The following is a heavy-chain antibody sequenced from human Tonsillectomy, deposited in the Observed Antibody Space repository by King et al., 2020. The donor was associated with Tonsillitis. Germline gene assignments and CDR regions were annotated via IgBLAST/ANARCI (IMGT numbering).Heavy chain of an antibody. D-gene: IGHD1-14*01. CDR2: ISYDGSNK. V-gene: IGHV3-30*18. CDR1: GFTFSSYG. Sequence: VQLVESGGGVVQPGRSLRLSCAASGFTFSSYGMHWVRQAPGKGLEWVAVISYDGSNKYYADSVKGRFTISRDNSKNTLYLQMNSLRAEETAVYYCAKWVGGNGMGTGNIDYWGQGTLVTVSS. J-gene: IGHJ4*02. CDR3: AKWVGGNGMGTGNIDY.